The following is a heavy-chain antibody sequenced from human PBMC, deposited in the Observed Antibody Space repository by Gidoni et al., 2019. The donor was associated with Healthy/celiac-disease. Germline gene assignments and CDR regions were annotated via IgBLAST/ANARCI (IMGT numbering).Heavy chain of an antibody. J-gene: IGHJ4*02. CDR2: IYTSGST. D-gene: IGHD2-8*01. CDR1: GGSISSGSYY. Sequence: QVQLQESGPGLVKPSQTLSLTCTVSGGSISSGSYYWSWIRQPAGKGLEWIGRIYTSGSTNYNPSLKSRVTMSVDTSKNQFSLKLSSVTAADTAVYYCARDSRPWYYFDYWGQGTLVTVSS. V-gene: IGHV4-61*02. CDR3: ARDSRPWYYFDY.